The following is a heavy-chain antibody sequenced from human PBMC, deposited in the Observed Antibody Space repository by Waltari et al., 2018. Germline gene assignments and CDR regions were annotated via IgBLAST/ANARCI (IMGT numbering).Heavy chain of an antibody. CDR2: IIPIFGTA. J-gene: IGHJ6*02. V-gene: IGHV1-69*01. Sequence: QVQLVQSGAEVKKPGSSVKVSCKASGGPFRSYAISWVRPATGQGLEWMGGIIPIFGTANYAQKFQGRVTITADESTSTAYMELSSLRSEDTAVYYCALLWFGELSRLGYMDVWGQGTTVTVSS. D-gene: IGHD3-10*01. CDR1: GGPFRSYA. CDR3: ALLWFGELSRLGYMDV.